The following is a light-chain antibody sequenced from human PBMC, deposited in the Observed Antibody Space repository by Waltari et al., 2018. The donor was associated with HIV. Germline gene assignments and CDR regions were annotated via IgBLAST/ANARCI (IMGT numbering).Light chain of an antibody. CDR1: QSIRTN. Sequence: ILMTQSPVPLSVSPGDRATLSCWASQSIRTNLAWYEQKPGQTPRLLIYGASTRATGTPARFSGSGSGTEFTLTISSLQSEDLAFYYCQQYHNWPITFGGGTKVEIK. CDR2: GAS. V-gene: IGKV3D-15*01. J-gene: IGKJ4*01. CDR3: QQYHNWPIT.